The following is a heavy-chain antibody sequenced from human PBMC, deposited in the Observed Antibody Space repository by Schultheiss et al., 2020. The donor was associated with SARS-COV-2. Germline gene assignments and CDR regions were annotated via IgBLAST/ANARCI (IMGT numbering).Heavy chain of an antibody. CDR1: GFTFSSYG. CDR2: IWYDGSNK. Sequence: GGSLRLSCAASGFTFSSYGMHWVRQAPGKGLEWVAVIWYDGSNKYYADSVKGGFTISRNNAKNSLYLQMNSLRAEDTAVYYCARDRAPLGWFGPNRHRRAYNWFDPCGQGTLVTVSS. D-gene: IGHD3-10*01. CDR3: ARDRAPLGWFGPNRHRRAYNWFDP. J-gene: IGHJ5*02. V-gene: IGHV3-33*01.